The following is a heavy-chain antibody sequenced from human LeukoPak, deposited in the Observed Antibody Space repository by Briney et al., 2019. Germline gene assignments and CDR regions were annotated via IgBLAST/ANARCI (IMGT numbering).Heavy chain of an antibody. CDR3: AKDRISGSYLGFYYYYGMDV. D-gene: IGHD1-26*01. J-gene: IGHJ6*02. CDR1: GFTFSSYG. V-gene: IGHV3-30*18. Sequence: GGSLRLSCAASGFTFSSYGMHWVRQAPGKGLEWVAVISYDGSNKYYADSVKGRFTISRDNSKNTLYLQMNSLRAEDTAVYYCAKDRISGSYLGFYYYYGMDVWGQGTTVTVSS. CDR2: ISYDGSNK.